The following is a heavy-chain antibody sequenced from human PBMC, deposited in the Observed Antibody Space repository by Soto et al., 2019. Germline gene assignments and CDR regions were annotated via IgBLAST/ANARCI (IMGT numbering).Heavy chain of an antibody. D-gene: IGHD4-17*01. CDR3: ARDWAYGGNSEYYYYGMDV. Sequence: EASVKVSCKASVGTFSSYASSWVRQATGQGLEWMGGIIPIFGTANYAQKFQGRVTITADESTSTAYMELSSLRSEDTAVYYCARDWAYGGNSEYYYYGMDVWGQGTTVTVSS. CDR1: VGTFSSYA. CDR2: IIPIFGTA. V-gene: IGHV1-69*13. J-gene: IGHJ6*02.